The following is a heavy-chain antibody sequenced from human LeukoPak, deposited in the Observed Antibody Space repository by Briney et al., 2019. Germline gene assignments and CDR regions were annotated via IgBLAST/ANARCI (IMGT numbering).Heavy chain of an antibody. Sequence: SETLSLTCTVSGGSISSYYWSWIRQPPGKGLEWIGYIYYSGSANYNPSLKSRVTISVDTSKNQFSLKLSSVTAADTAVYYCARGREGNYDSSGYSFYWYFDLWGRGALVTVS. D-gene: IGHD3-22*01. CDR3: ARGREGNYDSSGYSFYWYFDL. J-gene: IGHJ2*01. CDR2: IYYSGSA. CDR1: GGSISSYY. V-gene: IGHV4-59*01.